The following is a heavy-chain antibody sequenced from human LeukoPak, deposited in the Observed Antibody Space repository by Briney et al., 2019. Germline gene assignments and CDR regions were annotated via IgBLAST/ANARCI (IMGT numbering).Heavy chain of an antibody. CDR2: INPNSGGT. CDR1: GYTLINYG. CDR3: ATGLWFGKYLDV. Sequence: GASVTVSCKASGYTLINYGIRRGRQPPGHGLEWMGWINPNSGGTNYAQQFQGRVTMTRDTSISTAYMELSSLRSEDTAVYYCATGLWFGKYLDVWGKGTTVTISS. J-gene: IGHJ6*04. D-gene: IGHD3-10*01. V-gene: IGHV1-2*02.